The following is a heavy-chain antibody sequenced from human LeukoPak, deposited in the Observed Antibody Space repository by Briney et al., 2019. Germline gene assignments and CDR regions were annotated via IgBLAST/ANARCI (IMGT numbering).Heavy chain of an antibody. D-gene: IGHD6-13*01. CDR1: GGTFSSYA. J-gene: IGHJ4*02. CDR3: AREGTSWGVDSSSSYDY. V-gene: IGHV1-69*04. CDR2: IIPILGIA. Sequence: ASVKVSCKASGGTFSSYAISWVRQAPGQGLEWMGRIIPILGIANYVQKFQGRVTITADKSTSTAYMELSSLRSEDTAVYYCAREGTSWGVDSSSSYDYWGQGTLVTVSS.